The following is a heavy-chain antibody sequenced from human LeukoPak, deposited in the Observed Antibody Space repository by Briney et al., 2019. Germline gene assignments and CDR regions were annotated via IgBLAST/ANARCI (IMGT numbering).Heavy chain of an antibody. D-gene: IGHD3-16*01. Sequence: GGSLRLSCAASGFTFSSYAMHWVRQAPGKGLEWVAVISYDRSNKYYADSVKGRFTISRDNSKNTLYLQMNSLRAEDTAVYYCASPPSPATYGPVDYWGQGTLVTVSS. CDR2: ISYDRSNK. CDR1: GFTFSSYA. CDR3: ASPPSPATYGPVDY. V-gene: IGHV3-30-3*01. J-gene: IGHJ4*02.